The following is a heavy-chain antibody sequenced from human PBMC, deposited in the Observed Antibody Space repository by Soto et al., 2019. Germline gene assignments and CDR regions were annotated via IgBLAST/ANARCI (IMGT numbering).Heavy chain of an antibody. CDR1: GYTFTSYA. CDR3: VRWWWELDHWDY. D-gene: IGHD2-21*01. CDR2: MNPNSGNT. Sequence: QVQLVQSGAEVKKPGASVKVSCKASGYTFTSYAINWVRQATGQGLEWMGWMNPNSGNTGYAQKFQGRVTMTRNTSISTAYMELGSLRSEDTAVYYCVRWWWELDHWDYWGQGTLVTVSS. J-gene: IGHJ4*02. V-gene: IGHV1-8*01.